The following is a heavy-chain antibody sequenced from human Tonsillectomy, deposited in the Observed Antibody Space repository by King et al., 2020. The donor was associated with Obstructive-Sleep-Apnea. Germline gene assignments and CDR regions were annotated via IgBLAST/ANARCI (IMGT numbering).Heavy chain of an antibody. J-gene: IGHJ4*02. CDR1: RFIFDDYA. CDR3: AKERGVRWAYYFDY. CDR2: LSWNGGII. V-gene: IGHV3-9*01. Sequence: VQLVESGGGLVQPGRSLRLSCAASRFIFDDYAMHWVRQAPGKGLEWVSGLSWNGGIIGYADSVKGRFTISRDNAKKSLFLQMNSLRAEDTALYYCAKERGVRWAYYFDYWGQGILVTVSS. D-gene: IGHD1-26*01.